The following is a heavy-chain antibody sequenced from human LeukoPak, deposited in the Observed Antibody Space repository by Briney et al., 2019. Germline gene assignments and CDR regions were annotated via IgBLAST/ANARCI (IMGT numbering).Heavy chain of an antibody. V-gene: IGHV4-59*08. CDR1: GGSISSYY. Sequence: SETLSLNCTVSGGSISSYYWSWIRQPPGKGLEWIGYIYYSGSTNYNTSLKSRVTISVDTSKNQFSLKLSSVTAADTAVYYCARLQDGMDVWGQGTTVTVSS. CDR2: IYYSGST. J-gene: IGHJ6*02. CDR3: ARLQDGMDV.